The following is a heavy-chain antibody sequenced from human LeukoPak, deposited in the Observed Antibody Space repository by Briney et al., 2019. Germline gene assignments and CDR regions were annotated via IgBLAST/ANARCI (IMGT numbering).Heavy chain of an antibody. J-gene: IGHJ4*02. CDR3: ARGPYCSGGTCYSQYFDY. CDR2: ISAYNGNT. D-gene: IGHD2-15*01. Sequence: ASVKVSCNASGYTFTSYGISRVRQAPGQGLEWMGWISAYNGNTNYAQKLQGRVTMTTDTSTSTAYMELRSLRSDDTAVYYCARGPYCSGGTCYSQYFDYWGQGTLVTVSS. CDR1: GYTFTSYG. V-gene: IGHV1-18*01.